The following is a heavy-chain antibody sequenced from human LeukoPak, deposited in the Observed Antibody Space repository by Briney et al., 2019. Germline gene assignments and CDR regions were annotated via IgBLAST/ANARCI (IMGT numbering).Heavy chain of an antibody. CDR3: ATFRFLGT. CDR1: GFTFNNYW. J-gene: IGHJ3*01. Sequence: GGSLRLSCAASGFTFNNYWMTWVRQGPGKGLEWVANIKPGGNEKYYVDSVKGRFTISRDDVKNSLYLQMNSLRAEDTAIYYCATFRFLGTWGQGTMVTVSP. CDR2: IKPGGNEK. D-gene: IGHD3-3*01. V-gene: IGHV3-7*03.